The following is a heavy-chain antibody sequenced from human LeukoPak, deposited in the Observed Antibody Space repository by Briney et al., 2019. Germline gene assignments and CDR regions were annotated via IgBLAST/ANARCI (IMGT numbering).Heavy chain of an antibody. Sequence: KPSETLSLTCAVYGGSFSGYYWSWIRQPPGKGLEWIGEINHSGSTNYNPSLKSRVTISVDTSKNQFSLKLSSVTAADTAVYYCARDPDYYYYGMDVWGQGTTVTVSS. CDR2: INHSGST. V-gene: IGHV4-34*01. CDR3: ARDPDYYYYGMDV. J-gene: IGHJ6*02. CDR1: GGSFSGYY.